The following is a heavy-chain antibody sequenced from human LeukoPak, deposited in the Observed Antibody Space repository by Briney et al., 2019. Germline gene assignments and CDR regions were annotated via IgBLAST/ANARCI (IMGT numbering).Heavy chain of an antibody. CDR2: INHSGST. D-gene: IGHD3-16*01. V-gene: IGHV4-34*01. CDR3: ARDLLRGGNRFDY. J-gene: IGHJ4*02. Sequence: PSETLSLTCAVYGGSFSGYYWSWIRQPPGKGLEWIGEINHSGSTNYNPSLKSRVTISVDTSKNQFSLKLNSVTPEDTAVYYCARDLLRGGNRFDYWGQGTLVTVSS. CDR1: GGSFSGYY.